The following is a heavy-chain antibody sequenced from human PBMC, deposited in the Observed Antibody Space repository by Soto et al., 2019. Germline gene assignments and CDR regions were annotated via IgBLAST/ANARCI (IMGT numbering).Heavy chain of an antibody. J-gene: IGHJ6*02. Sequence: GGSLRLSCAASGFTFSSYAMHWVRQAPGKGLEWVAVISYDGSNKYYADSVKGRFTISRDNSKNTLYLQMNSLRAEDTAVYYCPRGGAVDVWGQGTTVTVSS. CDR2: ISYDGSNK. D-gene: IGHD2-15*01. CDR3: PRGGAVDV. V-gene: IGHV3-30-3*01. CDR1: GFTFSSYA.